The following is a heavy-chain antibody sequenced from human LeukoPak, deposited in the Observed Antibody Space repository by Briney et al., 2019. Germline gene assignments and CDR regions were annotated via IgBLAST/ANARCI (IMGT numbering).Heavy chain of an antibody. V-gene: IGHV3-30*18. CDR3: AKGWGSGSYSAGYFDY. J-gene: IGHJ4*02. CDR1: GFTFSSYG. D-gene: IGHD3-10*01. Sequence: PGRSLRLSCAASGFTFSSYGVHWVRQAPGKGLEWVAVISYDGSNKYYADSVKGRFTISRDNSKNTLFPQMNSLRAEDAAVYYCAKGWGSGSYSAGYFDYWGQGTLVIVSS. CDR2: ISYDGSNK.